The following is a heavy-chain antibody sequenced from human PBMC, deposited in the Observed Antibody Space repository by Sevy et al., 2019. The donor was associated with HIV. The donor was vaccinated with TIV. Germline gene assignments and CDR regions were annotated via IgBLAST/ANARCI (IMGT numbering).Heavy chain of an antibody. CDR1: GYSFTSYW. D-gene: IGHD5-18*01. CDR3: ARLDWGYSSNYRMDV. J-gene: IGHJ6*02. V-gene: IGHV5-51*01. CDR2: IYPGDSDT. Sequence: GESLKISCKGSGYSFTSYWIGWVRQMPGNGLEWMGIIYPGDSDTRYSPSFQGQVTISADKSISTADLQWGSLKASDSAMYYCARLDWGYSSNYRMDVWGQGTTVTVSS.